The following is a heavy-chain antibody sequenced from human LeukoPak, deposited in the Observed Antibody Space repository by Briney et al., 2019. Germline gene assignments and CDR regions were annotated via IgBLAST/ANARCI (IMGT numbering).Heavy chain of an antibody. J-gene: IGHJ4*02. Sequence: PGGSLRLSCAASGFSFSDLYMDWVRRAPGKGLEWVGRTRNKPNSYTTEYAAPVKGRFTISRDDSKNSLYLQMNSLKIEDTAVYYCVRDFYESSGSTYYFDYWGQGTLVTVSS. CDR3: VRDFYESSGSTYYFDY. CDR1: GFSFSDLY. V-gene: IGHV3-72*01. CDR2: TRNKPNSYTT. D-gene: IGHD3-22*01.